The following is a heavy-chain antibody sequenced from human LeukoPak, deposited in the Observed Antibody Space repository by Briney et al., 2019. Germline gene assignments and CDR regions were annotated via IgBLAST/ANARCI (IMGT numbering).Heavy chain of an antibody. CDR2: ISRSSSTI. CDR1: GFTFSSYS. Sequence: PGGSLRLSCAASGFTFSSYSMNWVRQAPGKGLEWVSYISRSSSTIYYADSVKGRFTISRDNAKSSLYLQMNSLRDEDTAVYYCAGGNGGNSGYGMDVWGQGTTVTVSS. CDR3: AGGNGGNSGYGMDV. V-gene: IGHV3-48*02. D-gene: IGHD4-23*01. J-gene: IGHJ6*02.